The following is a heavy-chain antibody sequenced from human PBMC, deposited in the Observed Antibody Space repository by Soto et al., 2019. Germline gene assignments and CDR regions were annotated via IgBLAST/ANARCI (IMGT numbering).Heavy chain of an antibody. D-gene: IGHD4-17*01. Sequence: QVQLVQSGAEVKKPGASVKVSCKASGYTFTSYDINWVRQATGQGPEWMGWMNPNSGDTDYAKTFQGRVNMTRNTYISPDAMGLSSLRSEDTAMYYCARWYGGNSGDYWGQGTLVTVSS. CDR1: GYTFTSYD. CDR2: MNPNSGDT. CDR3: ARWYGGNSGDY. V-gene: IGHV1-8*01. J-gene: IGHJ4*02.